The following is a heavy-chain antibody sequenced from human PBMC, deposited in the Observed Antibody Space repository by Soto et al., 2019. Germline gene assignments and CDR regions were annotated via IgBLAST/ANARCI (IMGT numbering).Heavy chain of an antibody. CDR1: GGTFSSYA. Sequence: QVQLVQSGAEVKKPGSSVKVSCKASGGTFSSYAISWVRQAPGQGLEWMGGIIPIFGTANYAKKFQGRVTITADESTSTAYMELSSLRSEDTAVYYCARESGGSRYCSSTSCYTVGWFDPWGQGTLVTVSS. CDR3: ARESGGSRYCSSTSCYTVGWFDP. D-gene: IGHD2-2*02. V-gene: IGHV1-69*01. J-gene: IGHJ5*02. CDR2: IIPIFGTA.